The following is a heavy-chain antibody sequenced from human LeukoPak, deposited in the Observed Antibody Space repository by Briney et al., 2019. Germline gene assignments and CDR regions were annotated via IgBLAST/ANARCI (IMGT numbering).Heavy chain of an antibody. CDR1: GFSISRSYY. CDR3: ARGRYVTTRGGAAAGFLDY. Sequence: SETLSLICTVSGFSISRSYYWGWIRQSPEKGLEWIGSMSHSGSTYYNPSLKSRVTISMDMAKNQFSLKLSSVTAADTAVYYCARGRYVTTRGGAAAGFLDYWGQGTLVTVST. CDR2: MSHSGST. D-gene: IGHD6-13*01. J-gene: IGHJ4*02. V-gene: IGHV4-38-2*02.